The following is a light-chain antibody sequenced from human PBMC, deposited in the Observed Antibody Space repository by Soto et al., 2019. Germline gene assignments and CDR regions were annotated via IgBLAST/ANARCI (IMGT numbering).Light chain of an antibody. CDR1: QSVSSSD. J-gene: IGKJ3*01. CDR3: QQYGSSPT. CDR2: GAS. V-gene: IGKV3-20*01. Sequence: EIVLTQSPGTLSLSPGERATLSCRASQSVSSSDLAWYQQKPGQAPRLLIHGASSRATGIPDRFSGSGSGTDFTLTISRLEPEDFAVYYCQQYGSSPTFGPGTKVDIK.